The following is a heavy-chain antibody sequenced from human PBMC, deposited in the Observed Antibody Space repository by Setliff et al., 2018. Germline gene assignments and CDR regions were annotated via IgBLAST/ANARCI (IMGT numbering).Heavy chain of an antibody. CDR1: GYTFTGYY. CDR2: INPNSGGT. Sequence: WASVKVSCKASGYTFTGYYMHWVRQAPGQGLEWMGWINPNSGGTNYAQKFQGWVTMTRDTSISTAYMELSRLTSEDTAVYYCALEYSNSSPTVYYYMDVWGKGTTVT. CDR3: ALEYSNSSPTVYYYMDV. V-gene: IGHV1-2*04. D-gene: IGHD6-6*01. J-gene: IGHJ6*03.